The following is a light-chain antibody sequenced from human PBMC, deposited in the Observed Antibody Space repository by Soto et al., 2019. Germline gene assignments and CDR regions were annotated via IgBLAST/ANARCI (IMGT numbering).Light chain of an antibody. J-gene: IGKJ3*01. CDR1: QDINNY. CDR2: DAS. CDR3: QYYDNFPPVT. Sequence: DIPLTQSPSSLSASVGDRVAITCQASQDINNYLNWYQQKPGKAPDLLISDASKLKAGVPSRFSGSGSGTDFTFTIRGLQPEDVATYYCQYYDNFPPVTFGPGTKLEI. V-gene: IGKV1-33*01.